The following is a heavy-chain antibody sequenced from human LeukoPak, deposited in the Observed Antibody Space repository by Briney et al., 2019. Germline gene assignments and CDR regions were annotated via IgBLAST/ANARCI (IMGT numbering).Heavy chain of an antibody. V-gene: IGHV1-2*02. D-gene: IGHD1-1*01. J-gene: IGHJ4*02. CDR3: ARLGRLERRVFDY. CDR1: RYTFTGYY. Sequence: GASVKVSCKASRYTFTGYYMHWVRQAPGQGLEWMGWINPNSGGTNYAQKFQGRVTMTRDTSISTAYMELSRLRSDDTAVYYCARLGRLERRVFDYWGQGTLVTVSS. CDR2: INPNSGGT.